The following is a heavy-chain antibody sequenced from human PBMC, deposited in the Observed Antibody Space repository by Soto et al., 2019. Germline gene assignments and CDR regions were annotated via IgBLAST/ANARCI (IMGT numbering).Heavy chain of an antibody. J-gene: IGHJ3*02. V-gene: IGHV4-59*01. Sequence: QVQLQESGPGLVKPSETLSLTCTVSGGSISSYYWSWIRQPPGKGLEWIGYIYYSGSTNYNPSLKSRVTISVDTSKNQFSLKLSSVTAADTAVYYCARDKTPVYGDYEFTAFDIWGQGTMVTVSS. CDR1: GGSISSYY. D-gene: IGHD4-17*01. CDR3: ARDKTPVYGDYEFTAFDI. CDR2: IYYSGST.